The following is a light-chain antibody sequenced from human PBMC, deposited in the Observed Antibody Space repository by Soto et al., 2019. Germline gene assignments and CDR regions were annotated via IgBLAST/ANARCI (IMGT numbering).Light chain of an antibody. CDR2: EVN. CDR3: CSFVRTNGLL. Sequence: QSALTQPASMSGSPGQSITISCTGTSSDVGSYDLVSWYQHHSGKAPKIIIYEVNKRPSGISDRFSGSKSGNTASLTISGLPAEDEADYFCCSFVRTNGLLFGGGTKLTVL. CDR1: SSDVGSYDL. V-gene: IGLV2-23*02. J-gene: IGLJ2*01.